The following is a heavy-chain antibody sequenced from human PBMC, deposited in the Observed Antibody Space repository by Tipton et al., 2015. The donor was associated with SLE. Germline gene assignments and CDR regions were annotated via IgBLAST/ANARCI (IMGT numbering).Heavy chain of an antibody. Sequence: PGLVKPSETLSLTCTVSGGSISSSSYYWGWIRQPPGKGLEWIGSIYYSGSTYYNPSLRSRVTISVDTSKNQFSLKLNSVTAADTAVYYCSRLVGAAAAHPPWFDPWGQGTLVTVSS. CDR1: GGSISSSSYY. CDR2: IYYSGST. D-gene: IGHD6-13*01. V-gene: IGHV4-39*01. CDR3: SRLVGAAAAHPPWFDP. J-gene: IGHJ5*02.